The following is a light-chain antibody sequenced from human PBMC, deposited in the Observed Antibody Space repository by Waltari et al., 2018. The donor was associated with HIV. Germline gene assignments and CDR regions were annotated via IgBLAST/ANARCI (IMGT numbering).Light chain of an antibody. CDR3: SSYAGSNNLV. Sequence: QSALTQPPSASGSPGQSVTISCTGTSSDVGGYNYVSWYQQHPGKAPKLMIYGVSKRPSGVPDLFSGSKSVNTASLTVSGLQAEDEAYYYCSSYAGSNNLVFGGGTKLTVL. V-gene: IGLV2-8*01. CDR1: SSDVGGYNY. CDR2: GVS. J-gene: IGLJ2*01.